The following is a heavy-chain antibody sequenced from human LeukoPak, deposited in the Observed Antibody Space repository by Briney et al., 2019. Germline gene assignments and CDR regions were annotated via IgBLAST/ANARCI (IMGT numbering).Heavy chain of an antibody. V-gene: IGHV3-30*04. Sequence: GGSLRLSCAASGFTFSSYAMHWVRQAPGKGLEWVAVISYDGSNKYYADSVKGRFTISRDNSKNTLYLQMNSLRAEDTAVYYCAGDPAAAGIVDYWGQGTLVTVSS. J-gene: IGHJ4*02. CDR1: GFTFSSYA. CDR3: AGDPAAAGIVDY. D-gene: IGHD6-13*01. CDR2: ISYDGSNK.